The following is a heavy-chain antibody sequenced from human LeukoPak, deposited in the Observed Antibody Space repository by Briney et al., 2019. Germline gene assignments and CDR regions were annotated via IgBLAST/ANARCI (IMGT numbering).Heavy chain of an antibody. CDR1: GYTFTDYY. CDR3: ARGGDTPMGTFDY. CDR2: INPNSGGT. Sequence: AASVTVSCTASGYTFTDYYMHWVRQAPGQGLEWMGRINPNSGGTNYAQKFQGRVTMTRDTSISTAYMELSRLRSDDTAVYYCARGGDTPMGTFDYWGQGTLVTVSS. D-gene: IGHD5-18*01. V-gene: IGHV1-2*06. J-gene: IGHJ4*02.